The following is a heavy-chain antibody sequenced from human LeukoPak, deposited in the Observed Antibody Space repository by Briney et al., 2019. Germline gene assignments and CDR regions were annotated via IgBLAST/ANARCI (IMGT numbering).Heavy chain of an antibody. CDR1: GFNFTNYA. V-gene: IGHV3-23*01. CDR3: AKDGPTAIPSWFDP. Sequence: GGSLRLSCAASGFNFTNYAMNWVREAPGRGLEWVSLISSSGGSTYYAGSVKGRFTISRDNSKSTLYLQMNSLRAEDTAIYFCAKDGPTAIPSWFDPWGQGTLVTVSS. CDR2: ISSSGGST. J-gene: IGHJ5*02. D-gene: IGHD2-21*02.